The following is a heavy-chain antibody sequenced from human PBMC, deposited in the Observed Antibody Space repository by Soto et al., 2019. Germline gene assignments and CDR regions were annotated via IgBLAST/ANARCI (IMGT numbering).Heavy chain of an antibody. CDR2: IFYSGST. J-gene: IGHJ4*02. Sequence: PSETLSLTCTVSGGSISSYYWSWIRQPPGKGLEWIGYIFYSGSTNYNPSLKSRVTISVDTSKNQFSLELSSVTAADTAVYYCARTAVGYCSGTSCHRAYYFDYWGQGTLVTVSS. CDR1: GGSISSYY. V-gene: IGHV4-59*08. CDR3: ARTAVGYCSGTSCHRAYYFDY. D-gene: IGHD2-2*01.